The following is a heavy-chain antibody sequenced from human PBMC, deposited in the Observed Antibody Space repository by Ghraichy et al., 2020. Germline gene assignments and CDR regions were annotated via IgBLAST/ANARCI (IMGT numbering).Heavy chain of an antibody. CDR3: ATLKVFSV. D-gene: IGHD3-9*01. CDR2: TRNKANSYTT. Sequence: GGSLRLSCAASGFTFSDHYMDWVRQAPGKGLEWVGRTRNKANSYTTEYAASVKGRFTISRDDSKNSLYLQMNSLKTEDTAVYYCATLKVFSVWGQGTTVTVSS. CDR1: GFTFSDHY. J-gene: IGHJ6*02. V-gene: IGHV3-72*01.